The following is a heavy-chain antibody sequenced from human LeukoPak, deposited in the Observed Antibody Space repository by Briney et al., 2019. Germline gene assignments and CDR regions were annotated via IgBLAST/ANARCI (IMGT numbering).Heavy chain of an antibody. D-gene: IGHD5/OR15-5a*01. CDR2: ISWDGGST. CDR3: AKDSLEVSTSLSIDY. V-gene: IGHV3-43D*03. CDR1: GFTFDDYA. Sequence: GGSLRLSCAASGFTFDDYAMHWVRQAPGKGLEWVSLISWDGGSTYYADSVKGRFTISRDNSKNSLYLQMNSLRAEDTALYYCAKDSLEVSTSLSIDYWGQGTLVTVSS. J-gene: IGHJ4*02.